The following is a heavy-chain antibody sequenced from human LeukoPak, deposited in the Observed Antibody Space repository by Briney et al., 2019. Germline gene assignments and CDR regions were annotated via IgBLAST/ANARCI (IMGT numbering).Heavy chain of an antibody. D-gene: IGHD1-26*01. CDR2: FDPGDDET. CDR3: ATEKDLLLDS. V-gene: IGHV1-24*01. J-gene: IGHJ5*01. Sequence: GASVKVSCKVSGYSLSELSTHWVRQAPGQGLEWMGGFDPGDDETIYAQKFQGRVTMTEDTSTDTAYLELSSLRSGDTAVYFCATEKDLLLDSWGQGTPVTVSS. CDR1: GYSLSELS.